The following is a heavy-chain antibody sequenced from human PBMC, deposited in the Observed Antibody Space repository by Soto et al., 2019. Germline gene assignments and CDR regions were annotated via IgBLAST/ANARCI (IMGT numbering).Heavy chain of an antibody. CDR2: IYWDDDK. CDR3: AHSEVFSRYGSDNYHVGAFDF. J-gene: IGHJ3*01. D-gene: IGHD3-10*01. Sequence: QITLKESGPPLVKPTQTLTLTCTFSGFSLSTNGVGVSWIRQPPGKALEWLAIIYWDDDKRYSPSLRSRLAITKDTSKNQAVLTMTNTDPVDTATYFCAHSEVFSRYGSDNYHVGAFDFWGQGTVVTVSS. CDR1: GFSLSTNGVG. V-gene: IGHV2-5*02.